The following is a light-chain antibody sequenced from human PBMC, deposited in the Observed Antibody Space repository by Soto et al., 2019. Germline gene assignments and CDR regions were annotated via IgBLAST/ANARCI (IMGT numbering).Light chain of an antibody. CDR3: QQFNNLPLT. CDR2: GAS. J-gene: IGKJ5*01. V-gene: IGKV3D-15*01. Sequence: IRVTQYTATLSVSPGERATLSCRASQSVSSNLAWYQQKPGQAPRLLISGASTRATGVPARFSGSGSGTEFTLTITSLQSEDFAVYCCQQFNNLPLTFCPGTLLEIK. CDR1: QSVSSN.